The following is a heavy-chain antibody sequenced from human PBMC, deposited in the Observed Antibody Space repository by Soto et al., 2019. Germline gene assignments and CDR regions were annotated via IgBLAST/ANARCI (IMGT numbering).Heavy chain of an antibody. CDR2: INAGNGNT. Sequence: QVQLVQSGAEEKKPGASVKVSCKASGYTFTSYAMHWVRQAPGQRLEWMGWINAGNGNTKYSEKFQGRVNITRDRSASTAYMELSSLRSGDTAVYYCARDVEAADYWGQGTLVTVSS. CDR3: ARDVEAADY. D-gene: IGHD6-13*01. CDR1: GYTFTSYA. J-gene: IGHJ4*02. V-gene: IGHV1-3*05.